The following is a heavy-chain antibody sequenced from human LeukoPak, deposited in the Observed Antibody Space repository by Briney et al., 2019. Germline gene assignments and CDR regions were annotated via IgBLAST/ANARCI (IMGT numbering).Heavy chain of an antibody. J-gene: IGHJ4*02. Sequence: PGGSLRLSCAASGFTVSSNYMSWVRQAPGKGLEWVSVIYSGGSTYYADSVKGRFTISRDNSKNTLYLQMNSLRAEDTAVYYCAREKVGYSGYVSRYYFDYWGQGTLVTVSS. CDR3: AREKVGYSGYVSRYYFDY. D-gene: IGHD5-12*01. CDR2: IYSGGST. V-gene: IGHV3-53*01. CDR1: GFTVSSNY.